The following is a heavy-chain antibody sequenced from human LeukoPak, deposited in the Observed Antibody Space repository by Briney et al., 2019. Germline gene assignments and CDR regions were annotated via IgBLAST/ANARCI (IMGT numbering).Heavy chain of an antibody. CDR1: GGTFISYA. CDR3: APSLVYYDDHLGAFDI. Sequence: SVTVSFKAAGGTFISYAISWVRQAPGQGLEWMGGIIPIFGTANYAQKLQGRGTMTTDTSTSTAYMELRSLRSDDTAVYYCAPSLVYYDDHLGAFDIWGQGTMVTVSS. J-gene: IGHJ3*02. V-gene: IGHV1-69*05. CDR2: IIPIFGTA. D-gene: IGHD3-22*01.